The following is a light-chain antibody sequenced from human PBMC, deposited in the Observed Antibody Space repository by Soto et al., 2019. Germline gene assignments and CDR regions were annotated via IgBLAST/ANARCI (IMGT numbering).Light chain of an antibody. CDR1: SSNIGGNT. V-gene: IGLV1-44*01. CDR2: TDN. CDR3: AAWDDSLNGHV. Sequence: QPVLTQPPSASGTPGQRVTISCSGSSSNIGGNTVTWYQQLPGTAPKLLIYTDNRRPSGVPDRFSGSKSGTSGSLAISGLQSEDEADYYCAAWDDSLNGHVFGTGTKVTVL. J-gene: IGLJ1*01.